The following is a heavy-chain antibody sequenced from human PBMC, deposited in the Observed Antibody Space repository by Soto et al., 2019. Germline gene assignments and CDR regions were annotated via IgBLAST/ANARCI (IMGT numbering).Heavy chain of an antibody. Sequence: QVQLVQSGAEVKTPGSSLKVSCTVSGSRFSNYVISWVRQAPGHGLEWLGRIIPIFNSTQYSQRFQGRVTITADKSTNTASLERSSLRSDDTAVYYGAREGRGKKAGYNGLVSLGYWGQGTLVTVSS. D-gene: IGHD2-2*02. CDR3: AREGRGKKAGYNGLVSLGY. V-gene: IGHV1-69*06. CDR2: IIPIFNST. CDR1: GSRFSNYV. J-gene: IGHJ4*02.